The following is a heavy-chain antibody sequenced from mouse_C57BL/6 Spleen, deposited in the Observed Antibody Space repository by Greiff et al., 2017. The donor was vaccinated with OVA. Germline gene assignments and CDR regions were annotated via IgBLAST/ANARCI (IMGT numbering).Heavy chain of an antibody. CDR1: GYTFTDYY. J-gene: IGHJ3*01. Sequence: VQLQQSGPVLVKPGASVKMSCKASGYTFTDYYMNWVKQSHGKSLEWIGVINPYNGGTSYNQKFKGKATLTVDKSSSTAYMELNSLTSEDSAVYYCARDGYYPAYWGQGTLVTVSA. CDR3: ARDGYYPAY. CDR2: INPYNGGT. D-gene: IGHD2-3*01. V-gene: IGHV1-19*01.